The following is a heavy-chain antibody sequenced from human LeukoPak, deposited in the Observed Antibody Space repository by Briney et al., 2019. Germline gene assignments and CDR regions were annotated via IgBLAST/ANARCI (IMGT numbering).Heavy chain of an antibody. CDR3: ARGLRQGSAWSWGPKEKSYQYMDV. J-gene: IGHJ6*04. CDR1: GGSFSSHY. V-gene: IGHV4-34*01. Sequence: PSETLSLTCGVSGGSFSSHYWTWIRQPPGKGLEWIGEINPRGSTNYNPSLERRVTVSAEKSRNQLSLSLTSVTAADSAVYFCARGLRQGSAWSWGPKEKSYQYMDVWGTGTTVIVSS. CDR2: INPRGST. D-gene: IGHD6-19*01.